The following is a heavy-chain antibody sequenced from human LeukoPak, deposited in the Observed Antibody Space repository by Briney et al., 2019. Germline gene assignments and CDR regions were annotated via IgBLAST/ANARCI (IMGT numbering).Heavy chain of an antibody. CDR3: AKVPAAYYFDY. CDR1: GFSLSSYA. Sequence: GGSLRLSCAASGFSLSSYAMSWVRQAPGKGLEWVSAISSSGGSTYYADSVKGRFTISRDNSKNTLYLQMNSLRAEDTAVYYCAKVPAAYYFDYWGQGTLVTVSS. CDR2: ISSSGGST. V-gene: IGHV3-23*01. J-gene: IGHJ4*02. D-gene: IGHD2-2*01.